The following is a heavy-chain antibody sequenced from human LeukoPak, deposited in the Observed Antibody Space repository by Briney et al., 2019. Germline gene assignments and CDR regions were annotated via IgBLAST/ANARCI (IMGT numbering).Heavy chain of an antibody. CDR2: IYPGDSDT. CDR1: GYSFTSYW. J-gene: IGHJ6*03. D-gene: IGHD3-22*01. Sequence: RGESLKISCKGSGYSFTSYWIGWVRQMPGKGLEWMGIIYPGDSDTRYSPSFQGQVTISADKSISTAYLQWSSLKASDTAMYYCARHYSSGYYDGFFYMDVWGKGTTVTVSS. CDR3: ARHYSSGYYDGFFYMDV. V-gene: IGHV5-51*01.